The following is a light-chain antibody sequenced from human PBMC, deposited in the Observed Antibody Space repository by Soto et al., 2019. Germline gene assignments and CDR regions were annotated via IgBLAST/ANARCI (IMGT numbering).Light chain of an antibody. CDR3: ATWDGSLNGVV. CDR1: NSNIASNS. V-gene: IGLV1-44*01. J-gene: IGLJ2*01. CDR2: SDN. Sequence: QSVPTQPPSASGTPGQRVTITCYGDNSNIASNSVNWYQQLPGTAPKLLIYSDNRRPSGVPDRFSASKSGASAFLTISGLQSDDETHYYCATWDGSLNGVVFGGGTKLTVL.